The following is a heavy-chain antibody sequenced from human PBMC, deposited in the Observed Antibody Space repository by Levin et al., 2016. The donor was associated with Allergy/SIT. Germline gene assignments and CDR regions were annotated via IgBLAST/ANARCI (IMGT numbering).Heavy chain of an antibody. J-gene: IGHJ4*02. D-gene: IGHD3-22*01. Sequence: VRQMPGKGLEWVGRIRSKANSYATAYAASVKGRFTISRDDSKNTAYLQMNSLKTEDTAVYYCTRRDYYDSSGYYPFDYWGQGTLVTVSS. V-gene: IGHV3-73*01. CDR3: TRRDYYDSSGYYPFDY. CDR2: IRSKANSYAT.